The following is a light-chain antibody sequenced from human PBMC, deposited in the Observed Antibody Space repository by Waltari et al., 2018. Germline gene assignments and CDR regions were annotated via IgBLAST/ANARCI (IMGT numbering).Light chain of an antibody. CDR2: RAS. Sequence: ENVSTQSPGTASSSPPERVTPSCSASQSVGSSTLAWYQQKPGQAPRLVISRASKRATGIPDRFSGSGSGTDFSLTISRLEPEDFAVYYCQQHGTLPATFGQGTKVEIK. J-gene: IGKJ1*01. CDR1: QSVGSST. V-gene: IGKV3-20*01. CDR3: QQHGTLPAT.